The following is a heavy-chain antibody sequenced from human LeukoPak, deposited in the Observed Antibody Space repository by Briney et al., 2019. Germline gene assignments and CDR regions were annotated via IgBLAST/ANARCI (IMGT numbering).Heavy chain of an antibody. CDR2: LYSSGST. V-gene: IGHV4-61*02. J-gene: IGHJ4*02. CDR1: GASFTSDSSF. D-gene: IGHD3-16*01. Sequence: SQTLSLTCSVSGASFTSDSSFWNWIRQPAGKGLGWIGRLYSSGSTNYNPSLKGRATISMDTSRNQFSLRLSSVTAADTAVYYCASGYFGGVMDYWGQGIQVAVSS. CDR3: ASGYFGGVMDY.